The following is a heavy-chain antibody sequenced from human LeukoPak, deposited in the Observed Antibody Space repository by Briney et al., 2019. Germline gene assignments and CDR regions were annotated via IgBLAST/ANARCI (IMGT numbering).Heavy chain of an antibody. Sequence: SETLSLTCTVSGGSISNSYYYWGWIRQPPGKGLAWIGSINYSGSTYYNPSLKSRVTISVDTSKNQFSLKLSSVTAADTAVYYCARIYEGSSWYPPGYYYYYMDVWGKGTTVTVSS. CDR3: ARIYEGSSWYPPGYYYYYMDV. CDR2: INYSGST. V-gene: IGHV4-39*07. J-gene: IGHJ6*03. D-gene: IGHD6-13*01. CDR1: GGSISNSYYY.